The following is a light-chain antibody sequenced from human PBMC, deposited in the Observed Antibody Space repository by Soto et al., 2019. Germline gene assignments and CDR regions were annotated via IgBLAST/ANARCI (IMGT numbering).Light chain of an antibody. V-gene: IGKV1-5*01. CDR1: QSINKW. J-gene: IGKJ5*01. CDR3: QKANSFPIN. CDR2: DAS. Sequence: DIQMTTSPSTLSAFVVYRVTITCRASQSINKWLAWYQQKPGKAPKILIYDASSLESGVPPRFSGSGSGTDFTLTISSLQPEDFATYFCQKANSFPINCGQGTQLEIK.